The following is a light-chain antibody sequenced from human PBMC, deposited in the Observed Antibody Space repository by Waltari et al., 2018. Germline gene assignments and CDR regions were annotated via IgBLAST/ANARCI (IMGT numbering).Light chain of an antibody. V-gene: IGKV3-20*01. Sequence: EIVLTQSPGTLSLSPGERATLPCRASQTVRTTYLAWYQQKPGQAPTILIYDTSSRATGIPDRFSGSGSGTDFSLTISSLEPEDFAVYYCQQYDISPLTFGGGTKVETK. CDR2: DTS. CDR1: QTVRTTY. J-gene: IGKJ4*01. CDR3: QQYDISPLT.